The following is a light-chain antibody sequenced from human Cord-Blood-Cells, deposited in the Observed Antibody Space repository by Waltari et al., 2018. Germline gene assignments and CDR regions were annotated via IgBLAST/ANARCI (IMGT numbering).Light chain of an antibody. J-gene: IGLJ2*01. CDR1: PLGDKY. CDR2: QDS. Sequence: SYELTQPPSVSVPPGQKASITCPGEPLGDKYACWYQPKPGQSPVLVIYQDSKRPSGIPERFSGSNSGNTATLTISGTQAMDEADYYCQAWDSSTVVFGGGTKLTVL. CDR3: QAWDSSTVV. V-gene: IGLV3-1*01.